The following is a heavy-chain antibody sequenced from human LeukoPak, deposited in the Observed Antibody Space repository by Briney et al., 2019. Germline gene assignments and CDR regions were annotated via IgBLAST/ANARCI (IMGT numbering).Heavy chain of an antibody. CDR1: GFTFSSCW. Sequence: GGSLRLSCAASGFTFSSCWMSWVRQAPGKGLEWVANIKEDESEKYYRDSVKGRFTISRDNAKNSLYLQMNSLRAEDTAVYYCARVRVITPTYGMDVWGQGTTVTVSS. CDR2: IKEDESEK. D-gene: IGHD4-23*01. V-gene: IGHV3-7*01. J-gene: IGHJ6*02. CDR3: ARVRVITPTYGMDV.